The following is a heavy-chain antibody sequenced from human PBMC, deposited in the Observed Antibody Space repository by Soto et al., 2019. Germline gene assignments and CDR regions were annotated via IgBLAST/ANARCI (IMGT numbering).Heavy chain of an antibody. J-gene: IGHJ6*02. CDR1: GGSISSSSYY. CDR3: ARGYYDFWSGYSGYYYVMDV. Sequence: SETLSLTCTVSGGSISSSSYYWGWIRQPPGKGLEWIGSIYYSGSTYYNPSLKSRVTISVDTSKNQFSLKLSSVTAADTAVYYCARGYYDFWSGYSGYYYVMDVWGQGTTVTVS. V-gene: IGHV4-39*01. D-gene: IGHD3-3*01. CDR2: IYYSGST.